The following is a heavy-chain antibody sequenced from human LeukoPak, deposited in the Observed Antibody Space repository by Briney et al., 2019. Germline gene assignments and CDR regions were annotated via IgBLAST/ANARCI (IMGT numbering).Heavy chain of an antibody. V-gene: IGHV3-43*01. CDR2: ITWKSHRT. D-gene: IGHD3-3*01. CDR3: ASEVGYRSLGY. CDR1: GFTFDDNT. J-gene: IGHJ4*02. Sequence: GGSLRLSCAASGFTFDDNTMHWVRQTPGRGLEWVSFITWKSHRTHYADSVRGRFTVSRDNSKDSMHLEMNSLKAEDTGLYHCASEVGYRSLGYLGQGTLVTVSS.